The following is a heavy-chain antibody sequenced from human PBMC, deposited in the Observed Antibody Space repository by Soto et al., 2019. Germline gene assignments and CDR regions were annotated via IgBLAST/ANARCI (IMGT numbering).Heavy chain of an antibody. CDR1: GITFTNHG. CDR3: ARGEGQTGHDTRFDY. Sequence: QMQLVESGGGVVQPGRSLRLSCVASGITFTNHGIHWVRQAPGKGLEWVADISYNGIDKWYADSVKGRFTISRDNFRDTVYLQMNGLRPEDTAVYYCARGEGQTGHDTRFDYWGQGTLVTVSS. D-gene: IGHD5-12*01. V-gene: IGHV3-30*03. CDR2: ISYNGIDK. J-gene: IGHJ4*02.